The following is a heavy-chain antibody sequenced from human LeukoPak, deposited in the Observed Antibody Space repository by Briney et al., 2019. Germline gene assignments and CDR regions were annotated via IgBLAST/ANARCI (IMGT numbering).Heavy chain of an antibody. CDR1: GYTFTGYY. CDR3: ARFDSGYLALDY. D-gene: IGHD5-12*01. V-gene: IGHV1-2*02. Sequence: ASVKVSCKASGYTFTGYYLHWVRQAPGQGLEWMVWINPNSGGTNYAQKLQGRVTMTTDTSTSTAYMELRSLRSDDTAVYYCARFDSGYLALDYWGQGTLVTVSS. CDR2: INPNSGGT. J-gene: IGHJ4*02.